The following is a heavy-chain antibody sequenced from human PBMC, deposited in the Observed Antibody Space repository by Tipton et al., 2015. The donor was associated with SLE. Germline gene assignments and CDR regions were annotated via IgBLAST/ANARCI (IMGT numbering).Heavy chain of an antibody. Sequence: QSGAEVKKPGASVKVSCKASGYTFTSYYMHWVRQAPGQGLEWMGIINPSGGSTSYAQKFQGRVTMTRDTSTSTVYMELSSLRSEDTAVYYCARAQWAVYDFWSGYYPDYWGQGTLVTVSS. CDR3: ARAQWAVYDFWSGYYPDY. J-gene: IGHJ4*02. D-gene: IGHD3-3*01. V-gene: IGHV1-46*01. CDR2: INPSGGST. CDR1: GYTFTSYY.